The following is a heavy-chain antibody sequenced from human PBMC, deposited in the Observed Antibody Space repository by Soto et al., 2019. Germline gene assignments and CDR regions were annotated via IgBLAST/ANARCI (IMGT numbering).Heavy chain of an antibody. J-gene: IGHJ6*02. CDR1: GGTFSSYA. Sequence: QVQLVQSGAEVKKPGSSVKVSCTASGGTFSSYAISWVRQAPGQGLEWMGGIIPIFGTANYAQKFQGRVTITADKSTSTAYMELRSLRSEDTAVYYCAQLLSAYYYCYGMDVWGQGTTVTVSS. V-gene: IGHV1-69*06. CDR2: IIPIFGTA. CDR3: AQLLSAYYYCYGMDV. D-gene: IGHD2-2*01.